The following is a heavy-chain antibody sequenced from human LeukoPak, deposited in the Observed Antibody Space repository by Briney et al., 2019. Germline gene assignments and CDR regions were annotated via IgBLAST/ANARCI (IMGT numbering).Heavy chain of an antibody. CDR1: GVSFSDYY. Sequence: SETLSLTCAISGVSFSDYYWNWIRQPPGKGLEWIGEIHPGGITNYNPSLNSRVTMSVDTSKKHFSLKLTSVTDADTAVYYCARGLDHAKTGYWGQGSLVTVSS. CDR2: IHPGGIT. CDR3: ARGLDHAKTGY. D-gene: IGHD3/OR15-3a*01. J-gene: IGHJ4*02. V-gene: IGHV4-34*01.